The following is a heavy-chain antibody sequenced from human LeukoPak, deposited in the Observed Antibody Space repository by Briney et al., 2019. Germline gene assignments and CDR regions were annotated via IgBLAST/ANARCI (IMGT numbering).Heavy chain of an antibody. V-gene: IGHV4-30-2*01. CDR2: IYHSGST. Sequence: PSETLSLTCTVSGGSISSGGYYWSWIRQPPGKGLEWIGYIYHSGSTYYNPSLKSRVTISVDRSKNQFSLKLSSVTAADTAVYYCARRNEWFGEGEYYFDYWGQGTLVTVSS. CDR3: ARRNEWFGEGEYYFDY. D-gene: IGHD3-10*01. CDR1: GGSISSGGYY. J-gene: IGHJ4*02.